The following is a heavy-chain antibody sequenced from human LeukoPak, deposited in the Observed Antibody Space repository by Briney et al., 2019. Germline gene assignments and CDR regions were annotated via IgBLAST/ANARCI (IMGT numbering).Heavy chain of an antibody. Sequence: SETLSLTCAVYGGSFSGYYWSWIRQPPGKGLEWIGEINHSGSTNYNPSLKSRVTISVDTSKNQFSLKLSSVTAADTAVYYCARGGLAYCGGDCYRGLGYWGQGTLVTVSS. J-gene: IGHJ4*02. CDR3: ARGGLAYCGGDCYRGLGY. V-gene: IGHV4-34*01. D-gene: IGHD2-21*02. CDR1: GGSFSGYY. CDR2: INHSGST.